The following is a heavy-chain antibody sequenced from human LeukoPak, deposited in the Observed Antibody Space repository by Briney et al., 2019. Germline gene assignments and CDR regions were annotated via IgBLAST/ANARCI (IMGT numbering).Heavy chain of an antibody. CDR2: IYYTGST. D-gene: IGHD5-18*01. J-gene: IGHJ4*02. CDR1: GASIVSTTYY. V-gene: IGHV4-39*02. CDR3: APQQDSYGPLDY. Sequence: SETLSLTCTVSGASIVSTTYYWTWIRQPPGKGLEWIGTIYYTGSTYYNPSLKSRVTISVDTSKNHFSLKVTSVTAADTAVYHCAPQQDSYGPLDYWGQGALVTVSS.